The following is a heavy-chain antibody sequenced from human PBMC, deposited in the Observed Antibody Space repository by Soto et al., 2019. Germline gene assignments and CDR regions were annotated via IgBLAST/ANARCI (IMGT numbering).Heavy chain of an antibody. V-gene: IGHV1-69*08. J-gene: IGHJ4*02. Sequence: QVQLVQSGAEVKKPGSSVKVSCKASRGTFSSYTISWVRQAPGQGLEWMGRIIPILGIANYAQKFQGRVTITADKSTSTAYMELSSLRSEDTAVYYCARDFGGDYGSGSRYWGQGTLVTVSS. D-gene: IGHD3-10*01. CDR3: ARDFGGDYGSGSRY. CDR2: IIPILGIA. CDR1: RGTFSSYT.